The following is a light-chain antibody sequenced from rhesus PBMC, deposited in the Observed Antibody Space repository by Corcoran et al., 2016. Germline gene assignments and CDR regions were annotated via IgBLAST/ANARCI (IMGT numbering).Light chain of an antibody. J-gene: IGKJ4*01. CDR2: KAT. V-gene: IGKV1-22*01. CDR3: LQYSSSPLT. CDR1: QSISSW. Sequence: DIQMTQSPSSLSASVGDTVTITCRASQSISSWLDWYQQKPGKAPKLLINKATSLQSGVPSRFSGSGSRTDFTLTISSLQPEDFATYYCLQYSSSPLTFGGGTKVGIK.